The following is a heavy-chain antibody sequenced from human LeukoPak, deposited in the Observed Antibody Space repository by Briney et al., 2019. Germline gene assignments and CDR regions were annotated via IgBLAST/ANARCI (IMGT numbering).Heavy chain of an antibody. D-gene: IGHD1-14*01. V-gene: IGHV1-69*13. CDR3: ARGHRILNWFDP. Sequence: SVKVSCKASGGTFSSYAISWVRQAPGQGLEWMGGIIPIFGTANYAQKFQGRVTITADGSTSTAYMELSSLRSEDTAVYYCARGHRILNWFDPWGQGTLVTVSS. CDR2: IIPIFGTA. CDR1: GGTFSSYA. J-gene: IGHJ5*02.